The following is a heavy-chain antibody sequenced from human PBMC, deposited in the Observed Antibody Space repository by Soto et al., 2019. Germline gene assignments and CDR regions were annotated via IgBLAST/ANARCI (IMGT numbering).Heavy chain of an antibody. CDR3: ARDSSYGGYDA. Sequence: ASVKVSCKASGYTFSSYGVSWVRQAPGQGLEWMGIINPSGGSTSYAQKFQGRVTMTRDTSTSTVYMELSSLRSEDTAVYYCARDSSYGGYDAWGQGTLVTSPQ. CDR1: GYTFSSYG. J-gene: IGHJ5*02. V-gene: IGHV1-46*01. D-gene: IGHD5-12*01. CDR2: INPSGGST.